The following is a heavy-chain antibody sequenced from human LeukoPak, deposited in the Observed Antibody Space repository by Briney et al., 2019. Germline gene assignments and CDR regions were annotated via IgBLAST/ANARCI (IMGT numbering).Heavy chain of an antibody. CDR3: ARYYGSGSYNNWFDP. D-gene: IGHD3-10*01. V-gene: IGHV4-59*01. J-gene: IGHJ5*02. CDR2: IYYSGST. CDR1: GGSISSYY. Sequence: SETLSLTCTVSGGSISSYYWSWIRQPPGKGLEWIGYIYYSGSTNYNPSLKSRVTTSVDTSKNQFSLKLSSVTAADTAVYYCARYYGSGSYNNWFDPWGQGTLVTVSS.